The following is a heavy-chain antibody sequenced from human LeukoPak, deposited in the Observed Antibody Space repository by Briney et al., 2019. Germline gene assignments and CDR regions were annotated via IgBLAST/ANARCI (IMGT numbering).Heavy chain of an antibody. CDR2: ISAYNGNT. CDR3: ARMYSGYDLGTVFDY. V-gene: IGHV1-18*04. J-gene: IGHJ4*02. CDR1: GYTFTSYG. D-gene: IGHD5-12*01. Sequence: ASVKVSCKASGYTFTSYGISWVRQAPGQGLEWMGWISAYNGNTNYAQKLQGRVTMTTDTSTSTAYTELRSLRSDDTAVYYCARMYSGYDLGTVFDYWGQGTLVTVSS.